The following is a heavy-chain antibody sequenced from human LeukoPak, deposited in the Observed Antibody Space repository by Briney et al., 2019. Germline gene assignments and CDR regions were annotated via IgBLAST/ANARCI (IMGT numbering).Heavy chain of an antibody. J-gene: IGHJ6*03. V-gene: IGHV3-30*04. CDR3: AKQGRDWLRDYYYYMDV. CDR1: GFTFSSYA. CDR2: ISYDRSNK. Sequence: GGSLRLSCAASGFTFSSYAMHWVRRAPGKGLEWVAVISYDRSNKYYADSVKGRFTISRDNSKNTLYLRMNSLRAEDTAVYYCAKQGRDWLRDYYYYMDVWGKGTTVTISS. D-gene: IGHD3-9*01.